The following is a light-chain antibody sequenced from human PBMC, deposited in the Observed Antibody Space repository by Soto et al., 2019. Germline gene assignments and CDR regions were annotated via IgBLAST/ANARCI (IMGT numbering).Light chain of an antibody. CDR1: QRISSN. J-gene: IGKJ5*01. V-gene: IGKV3D-15*01. Sequence: ESVITQSRYTLSVYPGGRATLSCRASQRISSNLAWYQQKPGQAPRLLIYGASTRATGVPARFSGSGSETDFTLTISNLQSEDWAVYYCQQVKSYPITFGQGTRLEIK. CDR3: QQVKSYPIT. CDR2: GAS.